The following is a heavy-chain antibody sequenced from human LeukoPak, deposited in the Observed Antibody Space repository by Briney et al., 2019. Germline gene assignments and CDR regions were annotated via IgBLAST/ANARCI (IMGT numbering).Heavy chain of an antibody. CDR3: ARGYPQEQTMIVVVIPYFDS. J-gene: IGHJ4*02. Sequence: GGSLRLSCAASGFTFSNYEMNWVRQAPGRGLEWVSYISGSGSSIYYADSVKGRFTISRDNAKNSLYLQMNSLRAEDTAVYYCARGYPQEQTMIVVVIPYFDSWGQGTLVTVSS. CDR2: ISGSGSSI. V-gene: IGHV3-48*03. CDR1: GFTFSNYE. D-gene: IGHD3-22*01.